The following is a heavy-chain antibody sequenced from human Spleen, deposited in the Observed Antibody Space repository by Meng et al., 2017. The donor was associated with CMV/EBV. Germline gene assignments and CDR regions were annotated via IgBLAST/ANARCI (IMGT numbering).Heavy chain of an antibody. Sequence: SCKASGGTFSSYAISWVRQAPGKGLEWIGYINHYSGSTIYNPSLKSRVTISVDTANNQFSLNLSSVSAADTAVYFCARDRRVPAVTGYYYYGMDVWGQGTTVTVSS. CDR3: ARDRRVPAVTGYYYYGMDV. J-gene: IGHJ6*02. D-gene: IGHD2-2*01. CDR1: GGTFSSYA. CDR2: INHYSGST. V-gene: IGHV4-59*01.